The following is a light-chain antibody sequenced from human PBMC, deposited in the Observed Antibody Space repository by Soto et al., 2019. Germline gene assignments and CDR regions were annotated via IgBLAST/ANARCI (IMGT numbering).Light chain of an antibody. J-gene: IGLJ1*01. V-gene: IGLV2-23*01. CDR1: SSDVGNYNL. Sequence: QSALTQPASVSRSPGQSITISRTGSSSDVGNYNLVSWYQQHPGKAPKLMIYEDTKWPSGVSNRFSGAKSGNTAYLTISGLQAEDEADYYCWSYAVGRTYVFGTGTKVTVL. CDR2: EDT. CDR3: WSYAVGRTYV.